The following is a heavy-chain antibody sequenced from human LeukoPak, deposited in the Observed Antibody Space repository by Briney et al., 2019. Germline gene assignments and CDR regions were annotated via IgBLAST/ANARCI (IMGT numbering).Heavy chain of an antibody. J-gene: IGHJ4*02. Sequence: SETLSLTCTVSGGSISSGGYYWSWIRQHPGKGLEWIGYIYYSGSTYYNPSLKSRVTISVDTSKNQFSLHLYSVTPEDTAVYYCARDVGTTGWYTFDYWGQGILVTVSS. CDR1: GGSISSGGYY. CDR3: ARDVGTTGWYTFDY. D-gene: IGHD6-19*01. V-gene: IGHV4-31*03. CDR2: IYYSGST.